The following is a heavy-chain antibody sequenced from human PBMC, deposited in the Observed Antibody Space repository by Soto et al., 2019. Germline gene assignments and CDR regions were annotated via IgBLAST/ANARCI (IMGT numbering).Heavy chain of an antibody. V-gene: IGHV3-23*01. Sequence: EVQLLESGGGLVQPGGSLRLSCAASGFTFSSYAMSWVRQAPGKGLEWVSAISGSGGSTYYADSVKGRFTISRDNSKNTLYLQMNSLRAEDTAVYYCAKVGAGCSGGSCYLDAFDIWGQGTMVTVSS. CDR1: GFTFSSYA. J-gene: IGHJ3*02. D-gene: IGHD2-15*01. CDR3: AKVGAGCSGGSCYLDAFDI. CDR2: ISGSGGST.